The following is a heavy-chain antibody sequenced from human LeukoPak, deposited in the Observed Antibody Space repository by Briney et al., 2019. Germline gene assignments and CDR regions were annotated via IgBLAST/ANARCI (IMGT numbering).Heavy chain of an antibody. V-gene: IGHV1-69*06. J-gene: IGHJ5*02. CDR3: ARAGIPGYCTNVTCSNWLDP. Sequence: ASVKVSCKASGDTFTTYAIIRVRQAPGQGLEWMGGIIPMFDTPNYAQRLQGRVTITADKSTKTAYMELTSLRSEDTAVYYCARAGIPGYCTNVTCSNWLDPWGQGTLVTVSS. CDR2: IIPMFDTP. CDR1: GDTFTTYA. D-gene: IGHD2-8*01.